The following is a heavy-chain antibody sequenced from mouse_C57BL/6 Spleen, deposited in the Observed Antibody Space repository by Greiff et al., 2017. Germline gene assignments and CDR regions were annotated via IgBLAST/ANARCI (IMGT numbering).Heavy chain of an antibody. CDR1: GYTFTDYY. CDR2: INPNNGGT. V-gene: IGHV1-26*01. CDR3: ARYHYYGSSPDYFDY. J-gene: IGHJ2*01. D-gene: IGHD1-1*01. Sequence: VQLKQSGPELVKPGASVKISCKASGYTFTDYYMNWVKQSHGKSLEWIGDINPNNGGTSYNQKFKGKATLTVDKSSSTAYMELRSLTSENSAVYYCARYHYYGSSPDYFDYWGQGTTLTVSS.